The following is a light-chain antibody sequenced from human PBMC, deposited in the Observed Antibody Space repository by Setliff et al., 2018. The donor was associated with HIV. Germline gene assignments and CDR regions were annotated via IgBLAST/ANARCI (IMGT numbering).Light chain of an antibody. Sequence: QSVLTQPRSVSGFPGQSVTIPCTGTSSDVGNYNYVSWYQQHPGKAPKVMIYDVRERPSGVPDRFSGSKSGYTASLTISGLQAEDEADYYCCSYAGNYLYVFGTGTKVTVL. CDR1: SSDVGNYNY. V-gene: IGLV2-11*01. CDR3: CSYAGNYLYV. J-gene: IGLJ1*01. CDR2: DVR.